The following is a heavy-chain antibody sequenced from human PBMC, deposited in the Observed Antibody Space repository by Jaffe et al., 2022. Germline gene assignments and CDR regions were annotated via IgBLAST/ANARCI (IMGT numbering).Heavy chain of an antibody. CDR3: ASDSLGDDYGDYNWYFDL. CDR1: GGSISSSNW. Sequence: QVQLQESGPGLVKPSGTLSLTCAVSGGSISSSNWWSWIRQPPGKGLEWIGEIYHSGSTNYNPSLKSRVTISVDKSKNQFSLKLSSVTAADTAVYYCASDSLGDDYGDYNWYFDLWGRGTLVTVSS. J-gene: IGHJ2*01. V-gene: IGHV4-4*02. CDR2: IYHSGST. D-gene: IGHD4-17*01.